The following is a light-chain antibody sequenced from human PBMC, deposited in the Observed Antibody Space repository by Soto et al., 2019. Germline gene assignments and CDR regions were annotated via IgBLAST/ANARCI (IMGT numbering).Light chain of an antibody. J-gene: IGKJ1*01. Sequence: DIQVTQSPSTLSGSVGDRVTITCRASQTISSWLAWYQQKPGKAPKLLIYKASTLKSGVPSRFSGSGSGTEFTLTISSLQPDDFATYYCQHYNSYSEAFGQGTQVDI. CDR1: QTISSW. CDR2: KAS. CDR3: QHYNSYSEA. V-gene: IGKV1-5*03.